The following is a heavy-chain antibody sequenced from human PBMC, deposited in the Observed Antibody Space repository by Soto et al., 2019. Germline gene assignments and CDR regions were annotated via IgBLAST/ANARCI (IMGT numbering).Heavy chain of an antibody. Sequence: EVQLLKSGGGLVQPGESLRLSCAASGFIFNAYAMTWVRQAPGKGPEWVSAIGGSGGNTYYAASVKGRFTISRDNSKDTVNLEMNRLRVDDTAVYFCARVASDYINSVDHWGQGILVTVSS. V-gene: IGHV3-23*01. D-gene: IGHD4-4*01. CDR1: GFIFNAYA. CDR3: ARVASDYINSVDH. J-gene: IGHJ4*02. CDR2: IGGSGGNT.